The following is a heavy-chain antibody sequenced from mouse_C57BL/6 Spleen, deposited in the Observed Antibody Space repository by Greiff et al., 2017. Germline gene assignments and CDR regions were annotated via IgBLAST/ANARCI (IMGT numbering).Heavy chain of an antibody. J-gene: IGHJ4*01. V-gene: IGHV1-50*01. CDR2: IDPADSYN. CDR1: GYTFTSYW. CDR3: ERDYAMDY. Sequence: QVQLQQPGAELVKPGASVKLSCKASGYTFTSYWMQWVKQRPGQGLEWIGEIDPADSYNNYNQKFKDKATLTVDTSPSTAYMKLSRLTSEDTADYDCERDYAMDYWGQGTSVTVSS.